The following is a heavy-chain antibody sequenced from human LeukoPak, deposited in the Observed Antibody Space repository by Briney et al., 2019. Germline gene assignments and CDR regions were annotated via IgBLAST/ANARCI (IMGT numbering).Heavy chain of an antibody. Sequence: PSETLSLTCTVSGGSISSSSYYWGWIRQPPGKGLEWIGNIYYSGSTYYNPSLKSRVTISVDTSKNQFSLKLSCVTAADTAVYFCARGAAGTGAADYWGQGTLVTVSS. CDR1: GGSISSSSYY. D-gene: IGHD6-13*01. J-gene: IGHJ4*02. CDR3: ARGAAGTGAADY. V-gene: IGHV4-39*07. CDR2: IYYSGST.